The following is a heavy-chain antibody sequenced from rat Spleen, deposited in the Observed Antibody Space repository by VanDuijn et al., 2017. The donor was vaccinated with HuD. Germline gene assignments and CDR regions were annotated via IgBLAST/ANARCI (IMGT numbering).Heavy chain of an antibody. D-gene: IGHD1-2*01. Sequence: EVQLVESGGGLVQPGRSLKLSCAASGFTFSNYGMHWIRQAPTKGLEWVASISPSGGSTYYRDSVKGRFTISRDNAKSTLYLQMDSLRSEDTATYYCATVVGSSPYLRRGYFDYWGQGVMVTVSS. J-gene: IGHJ2*01. CDR3: ATVVGSSPYLRRGYFDY. V-gene: IGHV5-19*01. CDR1: GFTFSNYG. CDR2: ISPSGGST.